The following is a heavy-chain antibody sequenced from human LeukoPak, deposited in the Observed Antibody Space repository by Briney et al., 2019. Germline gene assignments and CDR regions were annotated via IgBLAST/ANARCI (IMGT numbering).Heavy chain of an antibody. V-gene: IGHV1-69*05. D-gene: IGHD4-17*01. J-gene: IGHJ4*02. CDR1: GGTFSSYA. CDR3: ARAPLYGDSIFDY. CDR2: IIPIFGTA. Sequence: SVKVSCKASGGTFSSYAISWVRQAPGQGLEWMGGIIPIFGTANYAQKFQGRVTITTDESTSTAYMELRSLRSDDTAVYYCARAPLYGDSIFDYWGQGTLVTVSS.